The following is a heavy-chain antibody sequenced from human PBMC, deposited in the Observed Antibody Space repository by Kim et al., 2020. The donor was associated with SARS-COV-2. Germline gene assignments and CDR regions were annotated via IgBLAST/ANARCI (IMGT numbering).Heavy chain of an antibody. Sequence: SETLSLTCTVSGGSISSSSYYWGWIRQPPGKGLEWIGSIYYSGSTYYNPSLKSRVTISVDTSKNQFSLKLSSVTAADTAVYYCARDDGSGSLDYWGQGTL. V-gene: IGHV4-39*07. CDR3: ARDDGSGSLDY. D-gene: IGHD3-10*01. CDR2: IYYSGST. CDR1: GGSISSSSYY. J-gene: IGHJ4*02.